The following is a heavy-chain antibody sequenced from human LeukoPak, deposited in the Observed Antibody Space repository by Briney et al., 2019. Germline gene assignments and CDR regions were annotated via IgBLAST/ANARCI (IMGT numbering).Heavy chain of an antibody. V-gene: IGHV1-69*13. CDR3: ARESSNRQWFDP. CDR1: GGTFSSYA. J-gene: IGHJ5*02. Sequence: SVKVSCKASGGTFSSYAISWVRQAPGQGLEWMGGIIPIFGTANYAQKFQGRVTITVDESTSTAYMELSSLRSEDTAVYYCARESSNRQWFDPWGQGTLVTVSS. CDR2: IIPIFGTA. D-gene: IGHD2/OR15-2a*01.